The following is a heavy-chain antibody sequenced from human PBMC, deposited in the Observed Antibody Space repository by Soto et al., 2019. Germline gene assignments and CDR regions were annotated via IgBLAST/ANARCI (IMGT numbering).Heavy chain of an antibody. CDR1: GFTFSSYG. V-gene: IGHV3-30*18. Sequence: QVQLVESGGGVVQPGRSLRLSCAASGFTFSSYGMHWVRQAPGKGLEWVAVISKDGSDTYQADSVQGRFTISRDNSKNPLYLKMNSLRPEDTAVYYFAKAIHPSVIGFLFDFWGQGTLVTVSS. J-gene: IGHJ4*02. CDR3: AKAIHPSVIGFLFDF. CDR2: ISKDGSDT. D-gene: IGHD3-16*02.